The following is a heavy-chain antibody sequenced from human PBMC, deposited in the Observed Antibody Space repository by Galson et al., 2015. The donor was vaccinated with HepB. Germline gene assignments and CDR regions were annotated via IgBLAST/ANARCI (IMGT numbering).Heavy chain of an antibody. CDR2: IYHSGST. J-gene: IGHJ5*02. CDR3: AREWPIVILASVALGWFDP. D-gene: IGHD3-3*02. Sequence: TLSLTCAVSGGSISSSNWWSWVRQPPGKGLEWIGEIYHSGSTNYTPSLKSRVTISVDKSKNHFSLKLSSVTAADTAVYYCAREWPIVILASVALGWFDPWGQGTLVTVSS. V-gene: IGHV4-4*02. CDR1: GGSISSSNW.